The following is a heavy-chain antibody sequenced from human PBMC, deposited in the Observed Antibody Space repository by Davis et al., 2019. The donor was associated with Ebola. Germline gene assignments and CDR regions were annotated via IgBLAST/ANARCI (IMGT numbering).Heavy chain of an antibody. D-gene: IGHD6-6*01. J-gene: IGHJ6*02. V-gene: IGHV1-69*13. CDR1: AGTFSSYA. CDR3: QLVSDYYYGMDV. CDR2: IIPIFGTA. Sequence: SVKVSCKASAGTFSSYAISWVRQAPGQGLEWMGGIIPIFGTANYAQKFQGRVTITADESTSTAYMELSSLRSEDTAVYYCQLVSDYYYGMDVWGQGTTVTVSS.